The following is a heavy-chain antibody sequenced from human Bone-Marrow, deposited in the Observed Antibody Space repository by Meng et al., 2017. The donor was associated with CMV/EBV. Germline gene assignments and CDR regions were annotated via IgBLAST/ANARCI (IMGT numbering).Heavy chain of an antibody. CDR2: IKSKTDGGTT. V-gene: IGHV3-15*07. D-gene: IGHD3-16*02. CDR1: CFTFSNAW. Sequence: SCFTFSNAWMNWVRQAPGKGLEWVGRIKSKTDGGTTDYAAPVKGRFTISRDDSKNTLYLQMNSLKTEDTAVYYCTTDYLWAAALVNYWGQGTLVTVSS. CDR3: TTDYLWAAALVNY. J-gene: IGHJ4*02.